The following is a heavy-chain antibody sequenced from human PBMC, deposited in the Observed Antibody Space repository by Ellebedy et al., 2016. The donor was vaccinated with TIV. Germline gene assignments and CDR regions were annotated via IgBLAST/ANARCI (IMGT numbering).Heavy chain of an antibody. J-gene: IGHJ4*01. D-gene: IGHD3-22*01. CDR1: GFTFSGYS. Sequence: GESLKISCAASGFTFSGYSMNWVRQAPGKGLEWVSSISSSYTFIYYADSAKGRFTISRDNAKNSRYLQMNSLRVEDTAVYYCARLVPTYDSSGRAFDYWGQGTLVTVSS. CDR2: ISSSYTFI. CDR3: ARLVPTYDSSGRAFDY. V-gene: IGHV3-21*04.